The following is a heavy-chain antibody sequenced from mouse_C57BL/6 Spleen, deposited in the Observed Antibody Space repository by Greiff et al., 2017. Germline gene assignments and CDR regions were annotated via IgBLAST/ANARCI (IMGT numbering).Heavy chain of an antibody. D-gene: IGHD2-12*01. CDR3: AREGISNDRYSLDY. V-gene: IGHV1-53*01. CDR1: GYTFTSYW. J-gene: IGHJ2*01. Sequence: QVQLQQPGTELVKPGASVKLSCKASGYTFTSYWMHWVKQRPGQGLEWIGNINPSNGGTNYNEKFKSKATLTVDKSSSTAYMQLSSGTSEDSAGYYCAREGISNDRYSLDYWGQGTTLTVSS. CDR2: INPSNGGT.